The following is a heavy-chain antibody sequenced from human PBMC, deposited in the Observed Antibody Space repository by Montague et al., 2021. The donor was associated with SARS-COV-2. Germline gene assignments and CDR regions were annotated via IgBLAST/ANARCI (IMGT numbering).Heavy chain of an antibody. CDR1: GFSFDTYG. CDR3: AKQRGPATTTFDY. Sequence: SLRLSCAASGFSFDTYGMSWVRQAPGQGLEWVSSIRGDGDKTYYSGSVKGRFTISRDTSSSTLNLQMNSLRAEDTAIYFCAKQRGPATTTFDYWGQGTLVTVSS. J-gene: IGHJ4*02. D-gene: IGHD1/OR15-1a*01. V-gene: IGHV3-23*01. CDR2: IRGDGDKT.